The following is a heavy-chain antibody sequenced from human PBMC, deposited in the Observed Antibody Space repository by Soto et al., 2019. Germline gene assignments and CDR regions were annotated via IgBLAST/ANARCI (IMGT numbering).Heavy chain of an antibody. D-gene: IGHD6-13*01. V-gene: IGHV3-64*01. CDR1: GFTFSNYE. J-gene: IGHJ6*03. CDR3: ARRGYGSRWPNVYMDV. CDR2: ISNNGAHT. Sequence: EAQLVESGGGLVQPGGSLRLSCAASGFTFSNYEMHWVRQAPGKGLEYVSGISNNGAHTDYAKSVKGRFIISRDNSENTLYLQMGSLRAEDMALYYCARRGYGSRWPNVYMDVWGKGTTVTVSS.